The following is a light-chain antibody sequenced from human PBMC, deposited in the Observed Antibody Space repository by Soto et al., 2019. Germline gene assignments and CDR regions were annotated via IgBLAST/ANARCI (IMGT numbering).Light chain of an antibody. CDR3: QQYNRYSLT. V-gene: IGKV1-5*01. CDR1: QSISSW. J-gene: IGKJ4*01. Sequence: DIQMTQSPSTLSASVGDRVTITCRASQSISSWLAWYQQKPGKAPKFLIYDASSLESGVPSSFSGSGSDTEFTLTINNLQPDDFATYHCQQYNRYSLTFGGGTKVEIK. CDR2: DAS.